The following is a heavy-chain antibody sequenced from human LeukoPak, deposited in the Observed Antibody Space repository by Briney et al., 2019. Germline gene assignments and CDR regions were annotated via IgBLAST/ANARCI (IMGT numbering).Heavy chain of an antibody. CDR1: RFTFSDYY. V-gene: IGHV3-11*01. J-gene: IGHJ4*02. CDR2: ISSSGSTI. Sequence: PGGSLRLSCAASRFTFSDYYMSWIRQAPGKGLEWISYISSSGSTIYYADSVKGRFTMSRDNAKSSLYLQVNSLRAENTAIYYCARRRDYFDYWGQGTLVTVSS. CDR3: ARRRDYFDY.